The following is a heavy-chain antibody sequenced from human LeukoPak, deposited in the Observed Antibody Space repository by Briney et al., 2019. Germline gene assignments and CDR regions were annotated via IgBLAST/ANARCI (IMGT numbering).Heavy chain of an antibody. CDR1: GFTFSSYG. CDR2: IAYDGSNK. V-gene: IGHV3-30*18. Sequence: GGSLRLSCAASGFTFSSYGMHWVRQTPVKGLEWVAVIAYDGSNKYYADSVKGRFTISRDNSKNTLYLQMNSLRAEDTAVYYCAKGPLTEVAGTTWDYWGQGTLVTVSS. J-gene: IGHJ4*02. CDR3: AKGPLTEVAGTTWDY. D-gene: IGHD6-19*01.